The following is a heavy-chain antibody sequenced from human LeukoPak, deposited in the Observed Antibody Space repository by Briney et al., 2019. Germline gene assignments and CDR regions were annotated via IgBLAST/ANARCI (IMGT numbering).Heavy chain of an antibody. V-gene: IGHV3-15*01. CDR3: ARVDTAMVRRGVMDV. Sequence: GGSLRLSCAASGFTFSNAWMSWVRQAPGKGLEWVGRIKSKTDGGTTDYAAPVKGRFTISRDNSKNTLYLQMNSLRAEDTAVYYCARVDTAMVRRGVMDVWGKGTTVTISS. D-gene: IGHD5-18*01. CDR2: IKSKTDGGTT. J-gene: IGHJ6*04. CDR1: GFTFSNAW.